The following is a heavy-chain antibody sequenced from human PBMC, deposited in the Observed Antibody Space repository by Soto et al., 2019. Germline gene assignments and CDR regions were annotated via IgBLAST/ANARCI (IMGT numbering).Heavy chain of an antibody. V-gene: IGHV4-59*01. Sequence: PSETLSLTCTVSGGSISSYYWSWIRQPPGKGLEWIGYIYYSGSTNYNPSLKSRVTISVDTSKNQFSLKLSSVTAADTAVYYCARDAGNWFDYWGQGTPVTVSS. D-gene: IGHD6-13*01. CDR1: GGSISSYY. CDR2: IYYSGST. CDR3: ARDAGNWFDY. J-gene: IGHJ5*01.